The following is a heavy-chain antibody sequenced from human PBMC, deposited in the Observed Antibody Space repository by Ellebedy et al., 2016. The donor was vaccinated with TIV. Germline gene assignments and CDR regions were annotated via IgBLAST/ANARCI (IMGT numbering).Heavy chain of an antibody. J-gene: IGHJ6*02. V-gene: IGHV3-30-3*01. Sequence: GESLKISXAASGFTFSSYAMHCVRQAPGKGLERVAVISYDGSNKYYADSVKGRFTISRDNSKNTLYLQMNSLRAEDTAVYYCARDTYYDFWSGYYGGYYYGMDVWGQGTTVTVSS. CDR2: ISYDGSNK. CDR1: GFTFSSYA. D-gene: IGHD3-3*01. CDR3: ARDTYYDFWSGYYGGYYYGMDV.